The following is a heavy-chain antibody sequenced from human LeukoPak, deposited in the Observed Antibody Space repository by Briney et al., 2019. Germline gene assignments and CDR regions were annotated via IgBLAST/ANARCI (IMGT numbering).Heavy chain of an antibody. D-gene: IGHD7-27*01. J-gene: IGHJ4*02. V-gene: IGHV3-33*01. CDR3: ARSITGDVPDFDH. CDR2: IWFDGSNK. Sequence: GGSLRLSCAAYGFIFRIYTMHWVRQAPGKGLEWVALIWFDGSNKYYADSVKGRFTISRDNSKNTLFLQMNSLRGEDTAVYYCARSITGDVPDFDHWGQGTLVTVSS. CDR1: GFIFRIYT.